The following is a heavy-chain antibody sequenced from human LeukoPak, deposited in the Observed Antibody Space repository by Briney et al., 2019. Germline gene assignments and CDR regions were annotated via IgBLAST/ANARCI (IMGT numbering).Heavy chain of an antibody. CDR2: ISGSGGST. V-gene: IGHV3-23*01. Sequence: GGSLRLSCAASGFTFSSYAMSRVRQAPGKGLEWVSAISGSGGSTYYADSVKGRFTISRDNSKNTLYLQMNSLRAEDTAVYYCAKAGGKYSSSWYEDYWGQGTLVTVSS. CDR3: AKAGGKYSSSWYEDY. CDR1: GFTFSSYA. J-gene: IGHJ4*02. D-gene: IGHD6-13*01.